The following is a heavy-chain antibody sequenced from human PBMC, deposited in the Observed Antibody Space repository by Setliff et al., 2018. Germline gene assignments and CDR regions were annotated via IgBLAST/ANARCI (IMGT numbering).Heavy chain of an antibody. CDR2: ISAYNGNT. Sequence: ASVKVSCKASGYTFTSYDINWVRQATGQGLEWMGWISAYNGNTNYAQKFQGWVTMTRDTSISTAYMELSRLRSDDTAVYYCARALGATITHFDCWGQGTLVTVSS. CDR3: ARALGATITHFDC. D-gene: IGHD1-26*01. V-gene: IGHV1-2*04. J-gene: IGHJ4*02. CDR1: GYTFTSYD.